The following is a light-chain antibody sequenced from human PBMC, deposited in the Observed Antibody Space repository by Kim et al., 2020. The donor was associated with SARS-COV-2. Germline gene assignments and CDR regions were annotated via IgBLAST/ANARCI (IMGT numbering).Light chain of an antibody. CDR1: QSVLYSSNNKNY. Sequence: ATINCKSTQSVLYSSNNKNYLAWYQQKPGQPPKLLIYWASTRESGVPDRFSGSGSGTDFTLTISSLQAEDVAVYYCQQYYSTPRTFGQGTKVEIK. V-gene: IGKV4-1*01. CDR3: QQYYSTPRT. CDR2: WAS. J-gene: IGKJ1*01.